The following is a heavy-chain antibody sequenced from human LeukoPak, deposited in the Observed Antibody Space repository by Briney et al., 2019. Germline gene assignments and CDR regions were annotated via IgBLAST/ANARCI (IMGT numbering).Heavy chain of an antibody. CDR2: INGDGSST. CDR1: GFTFSTYW. V-gene: IGHV3-74*01. Sequence: GGSLRLSCAASGFTFSTYWRHWVRQTPGKGLVWVSRINGDGSSTAYADSVKGRFTISRDNAENTLYLQMNSLRADDTAVYYCARDTYYYGTGFDYWGQGALVTVSS. CDR3: ARDTYYYGTGFDY. D-gene: IGHD3-10*01. J-gene: IGHJ4*02.